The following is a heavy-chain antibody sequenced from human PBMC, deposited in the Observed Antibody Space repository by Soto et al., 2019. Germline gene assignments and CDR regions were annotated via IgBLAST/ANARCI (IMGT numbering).Heavy chain of an antibody. J-gene: IGHJ6*02. CDR2: IYYSGST. V-gene: IGHV4-39*07. Sequence: PSETLSLTCTVSGGSISSSSYYWGWIRQPPGKGLEWIGSIYYSGSTYYNPSLKSRVTISVDTSKNQFSLKLSSVTAADTAVYYYARDIVVVPAAIPLAGYYGMDVWGQGTTVTVS. CDR1: GGSISSSSYY. D-gene: IGHD2-2*02. CDR3: ARDIVVVPAAIPLAGYYGMDV.